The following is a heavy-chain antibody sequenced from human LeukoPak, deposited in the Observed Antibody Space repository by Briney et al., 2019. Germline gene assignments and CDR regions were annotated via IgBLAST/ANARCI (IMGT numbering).Heavy chain of an antibody. CDR1: GFTFSSYG. V-gene: IGHV3-30*18. D-gene: IGHD7-27*01. CDR2: ISYDGSLK. CDR3: AKDGHNTWGAFDI. J-gene: IGHJ3*02. Sequence: PGRPLRLSCAASGFTFSSYGMHWVRQAPGKGLEWVAIISYDGSLKYYADSVKGRFTISRDDFKNTLYLQMNSLRAADTAVYHCAKDGHNTWGAFDIWGQGTMVTVSS.